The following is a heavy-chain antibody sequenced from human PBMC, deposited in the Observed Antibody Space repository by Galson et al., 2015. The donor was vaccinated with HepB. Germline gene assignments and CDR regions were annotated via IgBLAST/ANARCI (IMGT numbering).Heavy chain of an antibody. Sequence: SLRLSCAASGFTFSSYSMNWVRQAPGKGLEWVSSISSSSSYIYYADSVKGRFTISRDNAKNSLYLQMNSLRAEDTAVYYCARDEYCGGDCYPEDAFDIWGQGTMVTVSS. V-gene: IGHV3-21*01. CDR3: ARDEYCGGDCYPEDAFDI. CDR2: ISSSSSYI. D-gene: IGHD2-21*02. CDR1: GFTFSSYS. J-gene: IGHJ3*02.